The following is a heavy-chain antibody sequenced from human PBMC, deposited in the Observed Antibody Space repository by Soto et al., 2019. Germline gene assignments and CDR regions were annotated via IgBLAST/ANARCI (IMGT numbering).Heavy chain of an antibody. CDR3: ARARGIAVAADY. CDR2: ISFDGSTT. J-gene: IGHJ4*02. V-gene: IGHV3-30-3*01. CDR1: GFTFSSYA. Sequence: QVQLVESGGTVVQPGRSLRLSCAASGFTFSSYAMHWVRQAPGKGLEWVAVISFDGSTTYYADSVKGRFTIPRDNSKNTLYLQMNSLRAEDTAVYYCARARGIAVAADYRGQGTLVTVSS. D-gene: IGHD6-19*01.